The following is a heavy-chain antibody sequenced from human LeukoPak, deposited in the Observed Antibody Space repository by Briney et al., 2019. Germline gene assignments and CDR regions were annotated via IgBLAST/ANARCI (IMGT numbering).Heavy chain of an antibody. CDR2: INRSGST. CDR1: GGSFSSYY. Sequence: SETLSLTCAFYGGSFSSYYWTWIRQPPGKGLEWIGEINRSGSTKYNPSIKSRVTTSVDTSKNQFSLKLTSVTAADTAVYYCARARWYDNWFDPWGQGTLVTVSS. V-gene: IGHV4-34*01. CDR3: ARARWYDNWFDP. J-gene: IGHJ5*02. D-gene: IGHD4-23*01.